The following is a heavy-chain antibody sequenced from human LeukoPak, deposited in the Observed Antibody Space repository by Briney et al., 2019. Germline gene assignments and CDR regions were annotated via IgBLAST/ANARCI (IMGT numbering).Heavy chain of an antibody. Sequence: ASVKVSCKASGYTFTSYYMHWVRQAPGQGLEWMGWINPNSGGTNYAQKFQGRVTMTRDTSISTAYMELSSLRSEDTAVYYCARGGGDFWSGYHGDYYYMDVWGKGTTVTVSS. J-gene: IGHJ6*03. D-gene: IGHD3-3*01. CDR2: INPNSGGT. CDR1: GYTFTSYY. CDR3: ARGGGDFWSGYHGDYYYMDV. V-gene: IGHV1-2*02.